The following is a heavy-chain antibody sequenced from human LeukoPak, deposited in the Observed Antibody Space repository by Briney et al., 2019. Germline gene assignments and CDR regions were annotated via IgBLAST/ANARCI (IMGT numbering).Heavy chain of an antibody. Sequence: GGSLRLSCAASGFAFSTYSMNWVRQAPGKGLEWVSSISSSGSYIYYADSMKGRFTNSRDNAKNSLYLQMNSLRAEDTAVYYCARDRGQQLVGNGLDCWGQGALVIVSS. CDR3: ARDRGQQLVGNGLDC. CDR2: ISSSGSYI. D-gene: IGHD6-13*01. J-gene: IGHJ4*02. CDR1: GFAFSTYS. V-gene: IGHV3-21*01.